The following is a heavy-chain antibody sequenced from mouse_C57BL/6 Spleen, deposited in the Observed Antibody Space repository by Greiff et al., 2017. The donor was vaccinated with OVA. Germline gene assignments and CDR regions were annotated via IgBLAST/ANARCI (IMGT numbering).Heavy chain of an antibody. D-gene: IGHD3-1*01. CDR1: GYTFTDYY. CDR3: ARAPRDYYAMDY. CDR2: IYPGSGNT. Sequence: VQRVESGAELVRPGASVKLSCKASGYTFTDYYINWVKQRPGQGLEWIARIYPGSGNTYYNEKFKGKATLTAEKSSSTAYMQLSSLTSEDSAVYFCARAPRDYYAMDYWGQGTSVTVSS. J-gene: IGHJ4*01. V-gene: IGHV1-76*01.